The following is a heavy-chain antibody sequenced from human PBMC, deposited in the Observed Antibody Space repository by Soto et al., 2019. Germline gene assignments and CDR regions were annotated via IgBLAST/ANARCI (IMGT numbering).Heavy chain of an antibody. V-gene: IGHV3-23*01. Sequence: GGSLRLSCAASGFTFRSYAMSWVRQAPGKGLEWVSAISGSGGGTYYADSVKGRFTISRDNSKNTLYLQMNSLRVEDTAVYYCPTETFYYGSRIDSGPGTMETGSS. D-gene: IGHD3-10*01. CDR3: PTETFYYGSRID. J-gene: IGHJ4*02. CDR2: ISGSGGGT. CDR1: GFTFRSYA.